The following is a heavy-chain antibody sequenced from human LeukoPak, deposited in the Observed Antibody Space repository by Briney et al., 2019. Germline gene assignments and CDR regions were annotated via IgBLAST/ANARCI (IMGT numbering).Heavy chain of an antibody. CDR2: IYYSGST. CDR1: GGSISSSSYY. V-gene: IGHV4-39*07. CDR3: ARGHWNYIIDY. D-gene: IGHD1-7*01. Sequence: SETLSLTCTVSGGSISSSSYYWGWIRQPPGKGLEWIGSIYYSGSTYYNPSLKSRVTITVDTSKNQFSLKLSSVTAADTAVYYCARGHWNYIIDYWGQGTLVTVSS. J-gene: IGHJ4*02.